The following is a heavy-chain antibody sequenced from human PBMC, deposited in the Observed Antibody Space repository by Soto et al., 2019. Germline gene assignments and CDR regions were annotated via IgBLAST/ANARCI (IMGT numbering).Heavy chain of an antibody. Sequence: QLLESGGGLVQPGGSLRLSCAASGFAFSTSAMNWVRQAPGKGLEWVSSFGTGGDNTYYADSVKGRFTISRDNSNSTLYLQMNSLRAEDTAVYYCAKARRLLKSGGAFEVWGQGTMVTVSS. D-gene: IGHD2-15*01. CDR3: AKARRLLKSGGAFEV. V-gene: IGHV3-23*01. CDR2: FGTGGDNT. CDR1: GFAFSTSA. J-gene: IGHJ3*01.